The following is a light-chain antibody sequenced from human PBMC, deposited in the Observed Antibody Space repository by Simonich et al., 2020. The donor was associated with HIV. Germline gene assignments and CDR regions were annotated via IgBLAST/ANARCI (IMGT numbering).Light chain of an antibody. CDR1: QSIGKN. CDR2: YVS. J-gene: IGKJ5*01. Sequence: EIVLTLSPAFKSVTRHEKVTITGRASQSIGKNLHWYQQKTDQSPKILIKYVSPSISGGPSRFSGSGSGTDFTLTINSLEAEDAAAYYCQQCISHPHTFGQGTRLEIK. CDR3: QQCISHPHT. V-gene: IGKV6D-21*02.